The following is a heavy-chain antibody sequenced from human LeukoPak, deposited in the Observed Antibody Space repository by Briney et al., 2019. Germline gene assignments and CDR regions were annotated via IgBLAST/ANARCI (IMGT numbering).Heavy chain of an antibody. CDR2: ISTSGITI. CDR3: ARRSGFGLDY. V-gene: IGHV3-11*01. J-gene: IGHJ4*02. CDR1: GITFSDYY. D-gene: IGHD6-19*01. Sequence: PGGSLRLSCAASGITFSDYYMSWIRQAPGKGLEWVSYISTSGITIYYADSVKGRFTISRDNAKNSLYLQMNSLTTEDTAVYYCARRSGFGLDYWGQGTLVTVSS.